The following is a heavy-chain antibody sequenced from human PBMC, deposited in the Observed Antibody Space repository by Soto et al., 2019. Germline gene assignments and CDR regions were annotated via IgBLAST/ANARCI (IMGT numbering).Heavy chain of an antibody. V-gene: IGHV4-4*07. CDR3: AREMHDYGDIVRGAPLFDY. CDR2: IYTSGST. CDR1: GGSISSYY. D-gene: IGHD4-17*01. J-gene: IGHJ4*02. Sequence: PSETLSLTCTVSGGSISSYYWSWIRQPAGKGLEWIGRIYTSGSTDYNPSLKSRVTMSVDTSKNQFSLKLSSVTAADTAVYYCAREMHDYGDIVRGAPLFDYWGQGTQVTVS.